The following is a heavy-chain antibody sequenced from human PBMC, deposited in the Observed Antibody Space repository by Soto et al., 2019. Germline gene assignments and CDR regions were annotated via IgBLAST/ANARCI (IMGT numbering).Heavy chain of an antibody. Sequence: GASVKVSCKASGYTFTSYGISWVRQAPGQGLEWMGWISAYNGNTNYAQKLQGRVTMTTDTSTSTAYMELRSLRSEDTAVYYCARIYSGVNHQATYYMDVWGKGTTVTVSS. V-gene: IGHV1-18*01. CDR3: ARIYSGVNHQATYYMDV. CDR2: ISAYNGNT. J-gene: IGHJ6*03. D-gene: IGHD6-19*01. CDR1: GYTFTSYG.